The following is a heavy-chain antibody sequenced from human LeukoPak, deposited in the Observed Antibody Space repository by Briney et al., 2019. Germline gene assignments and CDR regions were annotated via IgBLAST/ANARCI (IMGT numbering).Heavy chain of an antibody. Sequence: GGSLRLSCVASGFTFSNYAMSWVRQAPGKRLEWVSAVTGSGGSTYYADSVKGRFTIPRDNSRNTLFLQMNSLRAEDTAIYYCAKWGDFDILTGYYVSDFWGQGTLVTVSS. CDR3: AKWGDFDILTGYYVSDF. V-gene: IGHV3-23*01. D-gene: IGHD3-9*01. CDR1: GFTFSNYA. J-gene: IGHJ4*02. CDR2: VTGSGGST.